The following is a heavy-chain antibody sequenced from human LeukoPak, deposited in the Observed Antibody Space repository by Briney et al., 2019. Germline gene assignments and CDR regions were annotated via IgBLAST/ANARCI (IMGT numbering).Heavy chain of an antibody. V-gene: IGHV4-39*01. D-gene: IGHD6-13*01. CDR1: GGSISSSSYY. Sequence: SETLSLTCTVSGGSISSSSYYWGWIRQPPGKGLEWIGSMFYSGSTYYNPSLKSRVTISVDTSKNQFSLKLSSVTAADTAVFYCARSPYGSSWYYFDYWGRGTLVTVSS. J-gene: IGHJ4*02. CDR3: ARSPYGSSWYYFDY. CDR2: MFYSGST.